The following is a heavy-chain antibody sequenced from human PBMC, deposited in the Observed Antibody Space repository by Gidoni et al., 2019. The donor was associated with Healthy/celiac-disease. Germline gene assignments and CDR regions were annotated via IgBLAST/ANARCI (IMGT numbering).Heavy chain of an antibody. CDR3: AKDQGSSFYYYYYGMDV. D-gene: IGHD6-6*01. V-gene: IGHV3-23*01. J-gene: IGHJ6*02. CDR2: ISGSGGST. CDR1: GFTFSSCA. Sequence: EVQLLETGGGLVQPGGSLRLSCAASGFTFSSCAMSWVRQAPGKGLEWVSAISGSGGSTYYADSVKGRFTISRDNSKNTLYLQMNSLRAEDTAVYYCAKDQGSSFYYYYYGMDVWGQGTTVTVSS.